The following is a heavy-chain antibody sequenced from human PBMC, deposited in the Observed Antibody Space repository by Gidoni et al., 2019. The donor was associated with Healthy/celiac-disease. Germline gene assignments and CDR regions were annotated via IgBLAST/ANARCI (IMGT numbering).Heavy chain of an antibody. D-gene: IGHD2-15*01. CDR3: ASKGVYCSGGSCYSPFDY. V-gene: IGHV4-30-4*01. CDR2: IYYSGST. J-gene: IGHJ4*02. CDR1: GGSISSGDYY. Sequence: QVQLQESGPGLVKPSQTLSLTCTVSGGSISSGDYYWSWIRQPPGKGLEWIGYIYYSGSTYYNPSLKSRVTISVDTSKNQFSLKLSSVTAADTAVYYCASKGVYCSGGSCYSPFDYWGQGTLVTVSS.